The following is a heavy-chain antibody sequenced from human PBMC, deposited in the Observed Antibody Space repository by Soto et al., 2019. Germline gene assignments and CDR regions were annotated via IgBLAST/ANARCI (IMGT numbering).Heavy chain of an antibody. V-gene: IGHV3-33*01. J-gene: IGHJ5*02. CDR3: ASDAVGYCSGGSCPNNWFDP. D-gene: IGHD2-15*01. CDR1: GFTFSSYG. Sequence: GGSLRLSCAASGFTFSSYGMHWVRQAPGKGLEWVAVIWYDGSNKYYADSVKGRFTISRDNSKNTLYLQMNSLRAEDTAVYYCASDAVGYCSGGSCPNNWFDPWGQGTLVTVS. CDR2: IWYDGSNK.